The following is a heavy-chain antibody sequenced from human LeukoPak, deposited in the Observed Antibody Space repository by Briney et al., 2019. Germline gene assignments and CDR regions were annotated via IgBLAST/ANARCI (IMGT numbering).Heavy chain of an antibody. Sequence: GSVKVSSKPSVYTFTVDNIHCVRAAPGQGRWWMGWTNPNNGGTNYAQKFKGRVTITTDTSINTAYMELSRLRSDDTAIYYCVRENSSGAGKIDPWGQGTLVTVSS. V-gene: IGHV1-2*02. CDR3: VRENSSGAGKIDP. CDR2: TNPNNGGT. CDR1: VYTFTVDN. J-gene: IGHJ5*02. D-gene: IGHD3-10*01.